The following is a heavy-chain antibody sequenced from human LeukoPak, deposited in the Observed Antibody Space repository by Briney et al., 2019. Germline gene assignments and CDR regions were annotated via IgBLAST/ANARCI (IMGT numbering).Heavy chain of an antibody. CDR1: GGTFSSYA. D-gene: IGHD3-10*01. CDR2: MNPNSGNT. V-gene: IGHV1-8*03. J-gene: IGHJ6*03. CDR3: ARGLLFPETDYSYYMDV. Sequence: ASVKVSCKASGGTFSSYAISWVRQATGQGLEWMGWMNPNSGNTGYAQKFQGRVTITRNTSISTAYMELSSLRSEDTAVYYCARGLLFPETDYSYYMDVWGKGTTVTVSS.